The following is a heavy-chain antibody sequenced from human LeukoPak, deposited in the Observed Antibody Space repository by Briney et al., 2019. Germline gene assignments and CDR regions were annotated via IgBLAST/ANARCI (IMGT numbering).Heavy chain of an antibody. V-gene: IGHV3-74*01. CDR2: INSDGSST. CDR3: AGSDTTGYIPREWDYWYFDL. Sequence: GGSLRLSCAASGFTFSSYWMHWVRQAPGKGLVWVSRINSDGSSTSYADSVKGRFTISRDNAKKSLYLQMDSLRVEDTAVYYCAGSDTTGYIPREWDYWYFDLWGRGTLVTVSS. J-gene: IGHJ2*01. CDR1: GFTFSSYW. D-gene: IGHD1-1*01.